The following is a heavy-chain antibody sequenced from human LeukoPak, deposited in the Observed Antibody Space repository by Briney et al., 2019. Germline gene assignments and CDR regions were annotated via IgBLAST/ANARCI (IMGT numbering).Heavy chain of an antibody. Sequence: GASVKVSCKASGYTFTSYYMHWVRQAPGQGLECMGIINPSGVSTSYAQKFQGRVTITADESTSTAYMELSSLRSEDTAVYYCARARVSRHVDIVVVPAAYYYYYYGMDVWGQGTTVTVSS. CDR2: INPSGVST. D-gene: IGHD2-2*01. CDR1: GYTFTSYY. CDR3: ARARVSRHVDIVVVPAAYYYYYYGMDV. V-gene: IGHV1-46*01. J-gene: IGHJ6*02.